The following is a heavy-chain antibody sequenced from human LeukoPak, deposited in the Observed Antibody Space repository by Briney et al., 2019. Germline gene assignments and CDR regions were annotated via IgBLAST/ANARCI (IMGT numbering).Heavy chain of an antibody. V-gene: IGHV3-66*01. Sequence: GGALRLSCAASGFSVSSNYMSWVRQAPGKGLEWVSVIYSGGSTYYADSVKGRFTISRDNSKNTLYLQMNSLRAEDTAVYYCAREGPISDYFDCWGQGTLVTVSS. CDR3: AREGPISDYFDC. J-gene: IGHJ4*02. CDR1: GFSVSSNY. D-gene: IGHD2-21*01. CDR2: IYSGGST.